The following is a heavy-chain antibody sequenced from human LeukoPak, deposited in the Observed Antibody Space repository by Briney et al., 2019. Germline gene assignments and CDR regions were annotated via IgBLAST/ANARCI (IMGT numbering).Heavy chain of an antibody. CDR1: GFTFSSYE. CDR2: ISSSGSTI. Sequence: RPGGSLRLSCAASGFTFSSYEMNWVRQAPGKGLEWVSYISSSGSTIYYADSVKGRFTISRDNSKNTLYLQMNSLRAEDTAVYYCAKTPRATAILLYFQHWGQGTLVTVSS. CDR3: AKTPRATAILLYFQH. J-gene: IGHJ1*01. V-gene: IGHV3-48*03. D-gene: IGHD2-21*02.